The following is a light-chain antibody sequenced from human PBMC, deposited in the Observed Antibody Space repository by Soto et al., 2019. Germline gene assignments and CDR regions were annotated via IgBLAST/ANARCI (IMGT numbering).Light chain of an antibody. J-gene: IGKJ1*01. V-gene: IGKV3-15*01. Sequence: EIVMTQSPATLSVSPGERATLSCRASQSVSIKLAWYQQKPGQAPRLLIYDTSTRATGIPARFSGSGSGTEFTLIISGLQPEDSATYYCQQYTNTNNPWMFGQGTKVDIK. CDR2: DTS. CDR3: QQYTNTNNPWM. CDR1: QSVSIK.